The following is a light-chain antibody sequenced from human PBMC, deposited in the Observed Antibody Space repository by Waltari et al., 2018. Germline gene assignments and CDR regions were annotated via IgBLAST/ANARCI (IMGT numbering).Light chain of an antibody. CDR1: QGITND. V-gene: IGKV1-17*01. J-gene: IGKJ1*01. CDR3: LQHNSYPWT. CDR2: VAS. Sequence: DIQMTQSPSSLSASVGDRVTITCRASQGITNDLGWYQQKPGKAPRRLIYVASSLQSVVPSRFSGSGSGTEFTLTITSLQPEDFATYYCLQHNSYPWTFGQGTKVEIK.